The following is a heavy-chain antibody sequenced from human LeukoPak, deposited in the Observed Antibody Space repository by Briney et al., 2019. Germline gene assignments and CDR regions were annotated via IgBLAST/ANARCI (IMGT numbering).Heavy chain of an antibody. V-gene: IGHV3-74*03. Sequence: PGGSLRLSCAASGFTFSTYEMSWVRQAPGKGLVWVSRIKDDGSSTKYADSVKGRFTISRDNAKNTLYLQMNSLRAEDTAVYYCAKVMASGTSFFDYWGQGTLVTVSS. J-gene: IGHJ4*02. D-gene: IGHD6-13*01. CDR3: AKVMASGTSFFDY. CDR1: GFTFSTYE. CDR2: IKDDGSST.